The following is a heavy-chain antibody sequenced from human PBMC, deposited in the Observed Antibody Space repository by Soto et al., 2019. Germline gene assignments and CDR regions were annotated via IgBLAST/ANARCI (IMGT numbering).Heavy chain of an antibody. CDR3: AGGSGWISDL. V-gene: IGHV3-7*05. D-gene: IGHD6-19*01. CDR1: GFTFSPYW. J-gene: IGHJ5*02. CDR2: IKDDGGDE. Sequence: EVQLVESGGGLVQPGGSLRLSCAASGFTFSPYWMSWVRQAPGKGLEWVAIIKDDGGDEHYLEAVRGRFTMSRDNAKKSLYMAMDSLGDEDTAVYYCAGGSGWISDLWGQGTLVTVSS.